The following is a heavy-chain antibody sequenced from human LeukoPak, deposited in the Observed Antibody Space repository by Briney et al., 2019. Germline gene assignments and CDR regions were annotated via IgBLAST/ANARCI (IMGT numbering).Heavy chain of an antibody. CDR3: ARRLSPPYYYDSSGYSGAYYFDY. D-gene: IGHD3-22*01. J-gene: IGHJ4*02. CDR2: IYPGDSDT. V-gene: IGHV5-51*01. CDR1: GCSFTSYW. Sequence: GESLKISCKGSGCSFTSYWIGWVRQMPVKGLEWMGIIYPGDSDTRYSPSFQGQVTISADKSISTAYLQWSSLKASDTAMYYCARRLSPPYYYDSSGYSGAYYFDYWGQGTLVTVSS.